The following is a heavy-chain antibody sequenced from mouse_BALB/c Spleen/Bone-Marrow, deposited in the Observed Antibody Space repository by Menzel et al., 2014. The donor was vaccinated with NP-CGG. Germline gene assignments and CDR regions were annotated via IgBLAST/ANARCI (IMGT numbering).Heavy chain of an antibody. CDR1: GFNIKDTY. J-gene: IGHJ4*01. CDR3: ARWLLPYGLDY. Sequence: EVQLQQSGVELVKPGASVKLSCTASGFNIKDTYMHWVKQRPEQGLEWIGRIDPANGNTKYDPKFQGKATITADTSSNTAYLQLSSLASEDTAVYYCARWLLPYGLDYWGQGTSVTVSS. CDR2: IDPANGNT. D-gene: IGHD2-3*01. V-gene: IGHV14-3*02.